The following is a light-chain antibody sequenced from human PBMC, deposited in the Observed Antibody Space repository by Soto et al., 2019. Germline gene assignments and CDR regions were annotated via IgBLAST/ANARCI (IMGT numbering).Light chain of an antibody. Sequence: ETVMTQSPATLSVSPGERATLSCRASQGVNSDLAWYQKKPGQAPRLLTYGSSTRATGIPARFSGGGSGTEFTLTISSLQSEDFAVYYCQQNNNWPRTFGQGTKV. CDR2: GSS. CDR3: QQNNNWPRT. J-gene: IGKJ1*01. V-gene: IGKV3-15*01. CDR1: QGVNSD.